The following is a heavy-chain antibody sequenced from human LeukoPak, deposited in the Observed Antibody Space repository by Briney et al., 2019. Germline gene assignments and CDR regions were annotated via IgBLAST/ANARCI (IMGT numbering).Heavy chain of an antibody. V-gene: IGHV4-34*01. Sequence: SETLSLTCAVYGGSFSGYYWSWIRQPPGKGLEWIGEINHSGSTNYNPSLKSRVTISVDMSKNQFSLKLSSVTAADTAVYYCARGGEIAAAGTIHFDYWGQGTLVTVSS. J-gene: IGHJ4*02. D-gene: IGHD6-13*01. CDR3: ARGGEIAAAGTIHFDY. CDR1: GGSFSGYY. CDR2: INHSGST.